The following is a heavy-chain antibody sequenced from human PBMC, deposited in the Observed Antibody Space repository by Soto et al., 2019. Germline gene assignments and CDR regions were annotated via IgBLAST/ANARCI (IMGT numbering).Heavy chain of an antibody. D-gene: IGHD5-12*01. CDR1: GYTFTNYW. Sequence: EVQLVQSGAEVKKPGESLKISCQGSGYTFTNYWVAWVRQMPGKGLELMGIIFPDDSDTKYSPSFHGQVTISAEKSLNTAYLQWTSLMTSDTATYFCARLPHTGYVARRGTFFDFWGQGTLVSVSP. V-gene: IGHV5-51*01. CDR2: IFPDDSDT. J-gene: IGHJ4*02. CDR3: ARLPHTGYVARRGTFFDF.